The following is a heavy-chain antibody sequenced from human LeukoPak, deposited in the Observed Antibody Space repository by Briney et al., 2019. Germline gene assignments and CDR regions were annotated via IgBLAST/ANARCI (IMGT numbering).Heavy chain of an antibody. Sequence: ASVTVSFKASGYTFTIYAMHWVRQAPGQRLEWMGWINAGNGNTKYSQKFQGRVTITRDTSASTAYMELSSLRSEDTAVYYCASPRATASGREGATVSFYYYYGMDVWGQGTTVTVSS. CDR2: INAGNGNT. D-gene: IGHD1-26*01. CDR3: ASPRATASGREGATVSFYYYYGMDV. V-gene: IGHV1-3*01. CDR1: GYTFTIYA. J-gene: IGHJ6*02.